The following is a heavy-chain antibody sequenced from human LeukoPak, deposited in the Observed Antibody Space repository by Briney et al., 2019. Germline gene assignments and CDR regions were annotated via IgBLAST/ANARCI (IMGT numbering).Heavy chain of an antibody. J-gene: IGHJ4*02. CDR3: TRDPGRCTSTSCYPDY. CDR1: GFAFRSYT. D-gene: IGHD2-2*01. Sequence: GGSLRLSCAVSGFAFRSYTMNWVRQAPGKGLEWVSSISSSSTYLYYADSVKGRFTISRDNAKNSVYLQMNSLRAEDTAVYYCTRDPGRCTSTSCYPDYWGQGTLVTVSS. V-gene: IGHV3-21*01. CDR2: ISSSSTYL.